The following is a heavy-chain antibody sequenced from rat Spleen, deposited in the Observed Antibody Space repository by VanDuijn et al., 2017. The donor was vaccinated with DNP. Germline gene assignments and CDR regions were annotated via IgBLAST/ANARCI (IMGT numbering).Heavy chain of an antibody. CDR3: TTLNFYASLSEYFDY. J-gene: IGHJ2*01. CDR1: GFIFNNYW. Sequence: EVQLVESGGDLVQPGRSLRLSCVASGFIFNNYWMNWVRQAPGKGLDWVSSITSGGRNTFYSDSVKGRFTISRDDAKNTLYLQMNSLRSEDTATYYCTTLNFYASLSEYFDYWGQGVMVTVSS. CDR2: ITSGGRNT. V-gene: IGHV5-31*01. D-gene: IGHD1-12*01.